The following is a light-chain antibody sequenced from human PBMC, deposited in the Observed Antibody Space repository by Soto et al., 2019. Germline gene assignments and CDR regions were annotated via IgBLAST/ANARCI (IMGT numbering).Light chain of an antibody. V-gene: IGKV3-20*01. CDR3: QQYGSSPSIT. CDR2: GAS. J-gene: IGKJ5*01. Sequence: EFVLTQSPGTLSLSPGERATLSCRASQSVSSSYLAWYQQKPGQAPRLLIHGASSRATGIPDRFSGSGSGTDFTLTISRLEPEDFAVYYCQQYGSSPSITFGQGTRLEIK. CDR1: QSVSSSY.